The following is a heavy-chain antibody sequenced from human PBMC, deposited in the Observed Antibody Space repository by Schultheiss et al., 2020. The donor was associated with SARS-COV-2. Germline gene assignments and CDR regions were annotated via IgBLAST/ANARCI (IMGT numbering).Heavy chain of an antibody. Sequence: GGSLRLSCAASGFTFSDHYMDWVRQAPGKGLEWVAVISYDGSNKYYADSVKGRFTISRDNSKNTLYLQMNSLKTEDTAVYYCTTDLKEYYYYGMDVWGQGATVTVSS. V-gene: IGHV3-30*03. CDR2: ISYDGSNK. CDR3: TTDLKEYYYYGMDV. CDR1: GFTFSDHY. J-gene: IGHJ6*02.